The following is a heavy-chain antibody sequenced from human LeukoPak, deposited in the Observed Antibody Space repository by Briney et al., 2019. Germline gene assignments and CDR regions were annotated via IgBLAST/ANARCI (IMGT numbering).Heavy chain of an antibody. V-gene: IGHV3-21*01. J-gene: IGHJ5*02. Sequence: GGSLRLSCAASGFTFSSYSMNWVRQAPGKGLEWVSSISSSSSYIYYADSVKGRFTISRDNAKNSLYLQMNGLRAEDTAVYYCARDDSSSWYDFWFDPWGQGTLVTVSS. CDR1: GFTFSSYS. CDR3: ARDDSSSWYDFWFDP. D-gene: IGHD6-13*01. CDR2: ISSSSSYI.